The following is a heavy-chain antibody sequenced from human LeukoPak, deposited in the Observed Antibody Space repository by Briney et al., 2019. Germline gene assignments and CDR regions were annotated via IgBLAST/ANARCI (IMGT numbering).Heavy chain of an antibody. V-gene: IGHV4-39*02. CDR1: GGSISSSNYY. D-gene: IGHD3-22*01. CDR2: ISYSGST. Sequence: PSETLSLTCTVSGGSISSSNYYWGWTRQPPGTGLEWFGSISYSGSTSYNPSLRSRVTISVDTSKNQFSLKLNSVAAADTAVYYCAREVEYYDSSGYRPHAFDIWGQGTVVTVSS. CDR3: AREVEYYDSSGYRPHAFDI. J-gene: IGHJ3*02.